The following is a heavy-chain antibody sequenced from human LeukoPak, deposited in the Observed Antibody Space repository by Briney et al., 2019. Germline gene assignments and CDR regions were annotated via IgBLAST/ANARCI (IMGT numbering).Heavy chain of an antibody. Sequence: SETLSLTCAVSGGSISSTNWWSWVRQSPGKGLEYIGEIYHSGTTNYTPSLKSRVTISLDKSENHFSLKLTSVTAADTAVYYCARVVVVSATLKDWFDPWGQGTLVTVSS. J-gene: IGHJ5*02. D-gene: IGHD2-15*01. CDR2: IYHSGTT. V-gene: IGHV4-4*02. CDR3: ARVVVVSATLKDWFDP. CDR1: GGSISSTNW.